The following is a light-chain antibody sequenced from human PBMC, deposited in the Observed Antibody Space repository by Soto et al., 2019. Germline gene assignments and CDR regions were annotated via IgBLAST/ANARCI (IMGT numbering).Light chain of an antibody. CDR2: DAS. CDR3: QQYETFSGT. V-gene: IGKV1-5*01. CDR1: QPISSW. Sequence: DIQMTQSPPTLSASVGDRVTITCRASQPISSWLAWYHQKPGKAPKLLIYDASSLESGVPSRVSGSGSGTEFTLTIASLQPDDFATYYCQQYETFSGTFGPGTKVDIK. J-gene: IGKJ1*01.